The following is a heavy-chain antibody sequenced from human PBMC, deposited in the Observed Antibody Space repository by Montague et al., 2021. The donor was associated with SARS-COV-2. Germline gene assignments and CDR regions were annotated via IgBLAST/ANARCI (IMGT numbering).Heavy chain of an antibody. CDR2: IYYRGST. V-gene: IGHV4-59*08. D-gene: IGHD1-26*01. CDR1: GGSISSNY. Sequence: SETLSLTCTVSGGSISSNYWSWIRQPPGKGLEWIGYIYYRGSTNYNPSLKSRVTIAVDTSKNQFSLQLDSVTLDDTAVYYCARYSYSGTYFGLNDAFDIWGQGTLVTVSS. CDR3: ARYSYSGTYFGLNDAFDI. J-gene: IGHJ3*02.